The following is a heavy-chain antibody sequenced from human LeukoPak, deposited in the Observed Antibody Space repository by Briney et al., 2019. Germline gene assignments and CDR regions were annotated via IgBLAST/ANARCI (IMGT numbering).Heavy chain of an antibody. CDR2: INAGNGNT. V-gene: IGHV1-3*01. CDR3: ARRGGICGGDCSDAFDI. Sequence: ASVKVSCKASGYTFTSYAMHWVRQAPGQRLEWMGWINAGNGNTKYSQKFQGRVTITRDTSAGTAYMELSSLRSEDTAVYYCARRGGICGGDCSDAFDIWGQGTMVTVSS. D-gene: IGHD2-21*02. CDR1: GYTFTSYA. J-gene: IGHJ3*02.